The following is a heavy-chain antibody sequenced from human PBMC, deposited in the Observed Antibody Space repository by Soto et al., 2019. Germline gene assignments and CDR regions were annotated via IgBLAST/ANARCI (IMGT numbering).Heavy chain of an antibody. CDR2: IYWDDDK. Sequence: QITLKESGPTLVKPTQTLTLTCTFSGFSLSTSGVGVGWIRQPPGKALEWLALIYWDDDKRYSPSLKSRLTITKATSKTQVVLTMTNMDPVDTATYYCAHRGDAATLDYWGQGTLVTVSS. J-gene: IGHJ4*02. CDR3: AHRGDAATLDY. D-gene: IGHD6-25*01. CDR1: GFSLSTSGVG. V-gene: IGHV2-5*02.